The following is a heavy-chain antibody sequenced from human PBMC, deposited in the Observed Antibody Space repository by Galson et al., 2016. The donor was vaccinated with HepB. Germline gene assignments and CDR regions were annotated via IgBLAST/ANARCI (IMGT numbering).Heavy chain of an antibody. J-gene: IGHJ6*02. CDR1: ADTFSNYW. Sequence: SIRFSSAAAADTFSNYWMLWVRKAPWNGRGWVAYLKPNGRYIYPVDSVKGRFTISRDNAKNSLYLELGSMGAEDSAVYYCAKWGNIEVAGMDVWGQGTTVTVSS. V-gene: IGHV3-7*01. CDR3: AKWGNIEVAGMDV. CDR2: LKPNGRYI. D-gene: IGHD6-19*01.